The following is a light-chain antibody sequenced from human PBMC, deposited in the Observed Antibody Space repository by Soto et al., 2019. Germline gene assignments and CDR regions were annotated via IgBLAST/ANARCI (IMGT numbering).Light chain of an antibody. Sequence: QPVLTQSPSASASLGASVKLTCTLSSGHSNYAIAWHQQQSEKGPRYLMKLNSDGSHSKGDGIPDRFSGSSSGAERYLTIASLQSEDEADYDCQSWGSGIVVLGGGTKLTVL. V-gene: IGLV4-69*01. CDR3: QSWGSGIVV. CDR2: LNSDGSH. CDR1: SGHSNYA. J-gene: IGLJ2*01.